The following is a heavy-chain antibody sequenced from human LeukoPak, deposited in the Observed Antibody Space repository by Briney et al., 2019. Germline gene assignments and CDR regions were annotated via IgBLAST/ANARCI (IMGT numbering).Heavy chain of an antibody. V-gene: IGHV4-39*07. CDR2: IYYSGST. CDR3: ARDPIVGGRRFDP. Sequence: SETLSLTCTVSGGSISSSSYYWGWIRQPPGKGLEWIGSIYYSGSTYYNTSLKSRVTISVDTSKNHFSLKLSSVTAADTAVYYCARDPIVGGRRFDPWGQGTLVTVSS. CDR1: GGSISSSSYY. D-gene: IGHD3-22*01. J-gene: IGHJ5*02.